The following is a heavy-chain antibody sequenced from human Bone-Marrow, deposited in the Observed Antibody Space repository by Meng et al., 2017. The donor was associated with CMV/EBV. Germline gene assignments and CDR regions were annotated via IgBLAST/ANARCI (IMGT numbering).Heavy chain of an antibody. Sequence: AASGLTFSRYGMHWVRKAPGKGLEWVAVRSYDGRNKYYADSVKGRFTIYRDNSKNTLYLQMNSLRAEDTAVYYCAKCPFPEWELPDYWGQGTLVTVSS. V-gene: IGHV3-30*18. D-gene: IGHD1-26*01. CDR2: RSYDGRNK. J-gene: IGHJ4*02. CDR3: AKCPFPEWELPDY. CDR1: GLTFSRYG.